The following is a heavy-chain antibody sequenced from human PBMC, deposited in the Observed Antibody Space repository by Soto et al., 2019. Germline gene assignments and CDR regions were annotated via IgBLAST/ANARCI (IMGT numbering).Heavy chain of an antibody. V-gene: IGHV3-30*18. CDR2: ISYDENTK. D-gene: IGHD6-25*01. J-gene: IGHJ5*02. CDR3: AKEVLAAGQGWFDP. Sequence: QVQLVESGGGVVQPGRSLRLSCEASGFTFSTYGMHWVRQAPGKGLEWEAIISYDENTKYYADSLKGRFTISRDNSKNTLYLDINNVTPEDTAVYYCAKEVLAAGQGWFDPWGQGTLVTVSS. CDR1: GFTFSTYG.